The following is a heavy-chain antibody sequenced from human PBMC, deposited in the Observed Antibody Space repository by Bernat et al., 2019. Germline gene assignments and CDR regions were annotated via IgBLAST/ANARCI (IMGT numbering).Heavy chain of an antibody. CDR3: ARGTSTSAPYMDV. V-gene: IGHV3-11*05. CDR2: ISSSSYT. Sequence: QVQLVESGGGLVKPGGSLRLSCAASGFTFSDYYMSWIRQAPGKGLDWVSYISSSSYTNYADSVKGRFTISRDNAENSLYLQMNSLRAEDTAVYYCARGTSTSAPYMDVWGKGTTVTVSS. J-gene: IGHJ6*03. CDR1: GFTFSDYY.